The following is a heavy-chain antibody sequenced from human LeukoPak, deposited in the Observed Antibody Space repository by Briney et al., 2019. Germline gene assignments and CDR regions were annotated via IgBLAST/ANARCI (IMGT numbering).Heavy chain of an antibody. CDR2: INPNSGGT. CDR3: ARPMDDFWSGYLDHYYYYMDV. Sequence: ASVKVSCKASGYTFTGYYMHWVRQAPGQGLEWMGWINPNSGGTNYAQKFQGRVTMTRDTSISTAYMELGRLRSDDTAVYYCARPMDDFWSGYLDHYYYYMDVWGKGTTVTVSS. CDR1: GYTFTGYY. J-gene: IGHJ6*03. V-gene: IGHV1-2*02. D-gene: IGHD3-3*01.